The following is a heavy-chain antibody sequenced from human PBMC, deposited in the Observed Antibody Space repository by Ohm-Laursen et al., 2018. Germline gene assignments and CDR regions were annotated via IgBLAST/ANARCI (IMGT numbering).Heavy chain of an antibody. Sequence: SLRLSCAASGFTFSTYWMHWVRQAPGKGLVWVSRIVSDGSSTNYADSAKGRFTISRDNAKDTLYLQMHSLRAEDTAVYHCARDPVRGLTDYWGQGTLVTVSS. CDR1: GFTFSTYW. CDR3: ARDPVRGLTDY. V-gene: IGHV3-74*01. J-gene: IGHJ4*02. D-gene: IGHD3-16*01. CDR2: IVSDGSST.